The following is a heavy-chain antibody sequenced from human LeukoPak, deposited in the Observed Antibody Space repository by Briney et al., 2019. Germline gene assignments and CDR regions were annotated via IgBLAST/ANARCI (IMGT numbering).Heavy chain of an antibody. D-gene: IGHD3-22*01. Sequence: GGSLRLSCAASGFTFSSYAMSWVRQAPGKGLEWVSVISGSGDSTYYADSVKGRFTISRDNSKNTLYLQMNSLRAEDTAVYYCAKDTEPYDSSYFVYWGQGTLVTVCS. CDR2: ISGSGDST. CDR1: GFTFSSYA. V-gene: IGHV3-23*01. J-gene: IGHJ4*02. CDR3: AKDTEPYDSSYFVY.